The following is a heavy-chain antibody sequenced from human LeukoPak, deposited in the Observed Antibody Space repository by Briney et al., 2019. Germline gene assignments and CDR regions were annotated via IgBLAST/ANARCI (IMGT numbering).Heavy chain of an antibody. Sequence: SENVSCMASGGTFSSYAISWVRQAPGHGLEGLGRIMPLFGTANYAQKFQGRVTITTDQSTRTAYMELSSLRSEDTAVYYCARVVYSYGYDYWGQGTLVTVSS. CDR3: ARVVYSYGYDY. CDR2: IMPLFGTA. CDR1: GGTFSSYA. J-gene: IGHJ4*02. V-gene: IGHV1-69*05. D-gene: IGHD5-18*01.